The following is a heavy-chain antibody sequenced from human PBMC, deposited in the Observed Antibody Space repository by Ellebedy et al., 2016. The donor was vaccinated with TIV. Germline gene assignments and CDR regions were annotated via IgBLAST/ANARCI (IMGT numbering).Heavy chain of an antibody. V-gene: IGHV1-2*02. D-gene: IGHD3-3*01. CDR2: INPNSGGT. Sequence: ASVKVSCKASGYTFTGYYMHWVRQAPGQGLEWMGWINPNSGGTNYAQKFQGRVTMTRDTSTSTVYMELSSLRSEDTAVYYCARDTIFGVVYPPGSGMDVWGQGTTVTVSS. CDR1: GYTFTGYY. CDR3: ARDTIFGVVYPPGSGMDV. J-gene: IGHJ6*02.